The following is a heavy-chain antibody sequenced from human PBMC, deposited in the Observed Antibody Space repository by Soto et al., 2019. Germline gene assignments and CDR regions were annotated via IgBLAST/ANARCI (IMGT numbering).Heavy chain of an antibody. CDR1: GLGFSVYA. D-gene: IGHD2-21*02. V-gene: IGHV3-23*01. J-gene: IGHJ4*02. CDR3: AKARDLNDGGNSHPFDD. Sequence: EVQLLESGGGLAQPGVSLRLSGAASGLGFSVYAMTWVRQAPGMGLEWVSTVSGTGANTYYADSVKGRFTISRANSKNTFYLKMNSLRADATAVYYCAKARDLNDGGNSHPFDDWCQGTLVTVSS. CDR2: VSGTGANT.